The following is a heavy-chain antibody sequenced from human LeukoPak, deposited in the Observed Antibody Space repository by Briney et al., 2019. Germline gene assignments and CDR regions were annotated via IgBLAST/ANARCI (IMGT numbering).Heavy chain of an antibody. CDR2: IRSDGSTT. CDR3: VRDNRSYNFDY. D-gene: IGHD1-26*01. V-gene: IGHV3-74*01. J-gene: IGHJ4*02. Sequence: GGPLRLSCAASGFTFSRYWMHWVRQAPGKGLVWVSCIRSDGSTTSIADSAKGRFTISRDNAKNTVYLQMNSLRAEDTAVYYCVRDNRSYNFDYWGQGTLVTVSS. CDR1: GFTFSRYW.